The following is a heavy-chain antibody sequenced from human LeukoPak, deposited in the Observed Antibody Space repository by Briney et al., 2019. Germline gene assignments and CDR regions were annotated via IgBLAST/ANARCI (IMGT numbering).Heavy chain of an antibody. CDR1: GFTFSSYG. Sequence: GGSLRLSCAASGFTFSSYGMHWVRQAPGKGLEWVAVIWYDGSNKYYADSVKGRFTISRDNSKNTLYLQMNSLRAEDTAVYYCVRDLILVWTPGDDFDFWGQGTLVIVSS. D-gene: IGHD3-16*01. J-gene: IGHJ4*02. CDR3: VRDLILVWTPGDDFDF. V-gene: IGHV3-33*01. CDR2: IWYDGSNK.